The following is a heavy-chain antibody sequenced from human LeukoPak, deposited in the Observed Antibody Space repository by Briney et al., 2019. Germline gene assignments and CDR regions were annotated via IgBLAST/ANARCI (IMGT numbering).Heavy chain of an antibody. V-gene: IGHV3-23*01. Sequence: GGSLRLSCAASGLTLSTYAMSWVRQAPGKGLEWVSTISGSGGSTYYADAVKGRFTISRDNSKNTLYLQMSSLRAEETAVYYCTKEGYSSGSRMGYWGQGTLVTVSS. CDR1: GLTLSTYA. J-gene: IGHJ4*02. CDR3: TKEGYSSGSRMGY. CDR2: ISGSGGST. D-gene: IGHD6-19*01.